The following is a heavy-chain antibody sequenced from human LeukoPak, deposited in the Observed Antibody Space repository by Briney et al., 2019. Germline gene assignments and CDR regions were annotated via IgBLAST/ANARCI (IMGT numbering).Heavy chain of an antibody. V-gene: IGHV4-61*02. J-gene: IGHJ6*03. CDR1: GGSISSGSYY. CDR3: ARDSLRGVVGLDYMDV. Sequence: PSETLSLTCTVSGGSISSGSYYWSWIRQPAGKGLEWIGRIYTSGNTNYNPSLKSRVTMSVDTSKNQFSLKLSSVTAADTAVYYCARDSLRGVVGLDYMDVWGKGTTVTISS. D-gene: IGHD3-10*01. CDR2: IYTSGNT.